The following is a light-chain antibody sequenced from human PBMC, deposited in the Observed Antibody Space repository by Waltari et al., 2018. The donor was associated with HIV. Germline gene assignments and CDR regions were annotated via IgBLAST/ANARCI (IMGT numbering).Light chain of an antibody. CDR3: QQYGNSPDS. CDR1: QSVSSSY. Sequence: EIVFTQSPGTLSLSTGERATLSCRASQSVSSSYLAWYQQKPGQAPRLLIYGASSRATGIPDRFSGSGSGTDFTLTISRLEPEDFAVYYCQQYGNSPDSFGQGTKLEIK. CDR2: GAS. V-gene: IGKV3-20*01. J-gene: IGKJ2*03.